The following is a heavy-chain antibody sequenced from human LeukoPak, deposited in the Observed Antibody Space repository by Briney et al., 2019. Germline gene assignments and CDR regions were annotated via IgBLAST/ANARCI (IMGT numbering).Heavy chain of an antibody. J-gene: IGHJ4*02. CDR2: IKQDGSEK. Sequence: GGSLRLSCAASGFTFSSYWMSWVRQAPGKGLEWVANIKQDGSEKYYVDSVKGRFTISRDNAKNSLCLQMNSLRAEDTAVYYCARFAHERWLQLGYFDYWGQGTLVTVSS. D-gene: IGHD5-24*01. V-gene: IGHV3-7*01. CDR1: GFTFSSYW. CDR3: ARFAHERWLQLGYFDY.